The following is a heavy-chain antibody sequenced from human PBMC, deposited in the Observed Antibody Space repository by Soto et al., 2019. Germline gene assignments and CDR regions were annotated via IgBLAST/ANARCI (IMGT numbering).Heavy chain of an antibody. Sequence: TLSLTCTASGGSISSSSYYWGWIRPPPRKGVEWSGSIYYSGSTDYNPSLKSRVTISVDTSKNHSSLKLSSVAAAATAVYYCASQANRARTVVRFWGKGTLVTASS. V-gene: IGHV4-39*02. CDR1: GGSISSSSYY. CDR2: IYYSGST. J-gene: IGHJ4*02. D-gene: IGHD4-17*01. CDR3: ASQANRARTVVRF.